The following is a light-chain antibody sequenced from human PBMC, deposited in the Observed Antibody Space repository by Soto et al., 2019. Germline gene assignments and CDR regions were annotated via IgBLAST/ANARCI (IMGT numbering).Light chain of an antibody. Sequence: DIVMTQSPATLSVSPGERATLSCRASQSISPELAWYQQKPGQPPRLLIYSASTRPTGVPASFTGSGSGSEFTLNIRGLQSEDFAVYYCHQGHISPLPFGQGPRLEI. V-gene: IGKV3-15*01. CDR3: HQGHISPLP. J-gene: IGKJ2*01. CDR1: QSISPE. CDR2: SAS.